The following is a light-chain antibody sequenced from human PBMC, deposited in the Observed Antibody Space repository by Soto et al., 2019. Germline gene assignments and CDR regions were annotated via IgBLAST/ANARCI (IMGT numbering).Light chain of an antibody. J-gene: IGKJ4*01. Sequence: EIVMTKSPATLSVSPGERATLSCRASQSVSSNLAWYQQRPGQAPRLLIYGASTRATGTPARFSCSESGTDFTLTISSLQSEDFAVYFCQQYNDWSPLTFGGGTKVEIK. V-gene: IGKV3-15*01. CDR2: GAS. CDR1: QSVSSN. CDR3: QQYNDWSPLT.